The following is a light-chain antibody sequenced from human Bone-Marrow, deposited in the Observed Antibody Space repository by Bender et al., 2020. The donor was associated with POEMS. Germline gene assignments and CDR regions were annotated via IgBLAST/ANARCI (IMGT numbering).Light chain of an antibody. CDR2: DVN. CDR1: NSDVGYNF. J-gene: IGLJ1*01. V-gene: IGLV2-14*03. CDR3: SSFTNTNTYV. Sequence: QSALIQPTSVSGSPGQSITLSCTGTNSDVGYNFVSWYQQHPGKAPTLLIYDVNGRPSGISDRFSGSKSGNTASLTISGLQAEDEADYYCSSFTNTNTYVFGTGTKVTVL.